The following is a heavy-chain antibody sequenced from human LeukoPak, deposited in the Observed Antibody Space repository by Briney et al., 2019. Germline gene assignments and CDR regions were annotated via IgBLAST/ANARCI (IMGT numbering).Heavy chain of an antibody. V-gene: IGHV3-23*01. D-gene: IGHD3-10*02. CDR1: GFTFSSRA. J-gene: IGHJ4*02. CDR2: ISDSGDAT. Sequence: PGESLRLTCAASGFTFSSRAMSWVRQAPGKGLEWVSAISDSGDATYYADFVKGRFTISRDDSKNTLYLQMNSLRADDTAVYYCAKDSPVCSYWGQGTLVTVSS. CDR3: AKDSPVCSY.